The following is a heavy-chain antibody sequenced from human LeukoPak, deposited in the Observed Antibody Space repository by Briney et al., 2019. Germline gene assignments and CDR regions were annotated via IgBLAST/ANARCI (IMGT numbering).Heavy chain of an antibody. Sequence: PSGRSLRLSCEASGFTFGSYGMHWVRQAPGKGLEWVAVIWYDGSEKYYGDSVKGRFTISRDNSKNMLYLQMSSLRAEDTALYYCARSHRLLLPDYWGQGTLVTVSS. D-gene: IGHD2-21*02. V-gene: IGHV3-33*01. CDR2: IWYDGSEK. J-gene: IGHJ4*02. CDR1: GFTFGSYG. CDR3: ARSHRLLLPDY.